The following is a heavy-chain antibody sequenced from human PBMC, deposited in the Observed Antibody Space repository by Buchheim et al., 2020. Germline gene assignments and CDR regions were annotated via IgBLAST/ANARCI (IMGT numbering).Heavy chain of an antibody. Sequence: QVQLQQWGAGLLKPSETLSLTCAVYGGSFSGYYWSWVRQPPGKGLEWIGEINHSGSTNNNPSLKSRVTISVDTSKNQFSLQVSSVTAADTAVYYCARGRYYDSSGNYGMDVWGQGTT. CDR2: INHSGST. CDR1: GGSFSGYY. D-gene: IGHD3-22*01. J-gene: IGHJ6*02. V-gene: IGHV4-34*01. CDR3: ARGRYYDSSGNYGMDV.